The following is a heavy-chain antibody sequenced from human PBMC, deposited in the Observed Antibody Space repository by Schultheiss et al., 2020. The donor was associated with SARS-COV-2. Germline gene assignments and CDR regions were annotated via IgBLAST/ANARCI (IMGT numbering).Heavy chain of an antibody. CDR1: GGSFSGYY. CDR2: IYYSGST. Sequence: SQTLSLTCAVYGGSFSGYYWSWIRQPPGKGLEWIGYIYYSGSTNYNPSLKSRVTISVDTSKNQFSLKLSSVTAADTAVYYCAREREVVVVAAIRYYYYGMDVWGQGTTVTVSS. CDR3: AREREVVVVAAIRYYYYGMDV. J-gene: IGHJ6*02. D-gene: IGHD2-15*01. V-gene: IGHV4-59*01.